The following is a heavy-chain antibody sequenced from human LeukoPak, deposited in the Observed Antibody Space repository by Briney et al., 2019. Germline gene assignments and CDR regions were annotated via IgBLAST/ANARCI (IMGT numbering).Heavy chain of an antibody. Sequence: SETLSLTCTVSGGSINSDSYYWTWIRQPAGKGLEWIVRIYTTGSPNYNPSLKRRVTISIDTSKNQFSLKLSSVSAADTAIYYCARDRGITTARGVPSWFDPWGQGTLVTVSS. CDR1: GGSINSDSYY. J-gene: IGHJ5*02. CDR3: ARDRGITTARGVPSWFDP. D-gene: IGHD3-10*01. V-gene: IGHV4-61*02. CDR2: IYTTGSP.